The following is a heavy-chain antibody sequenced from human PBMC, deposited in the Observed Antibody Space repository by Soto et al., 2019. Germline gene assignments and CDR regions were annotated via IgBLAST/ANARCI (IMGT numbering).Heavy chain of an antibody. CDR2: ISSNGGST. CDR3: ARGPGYYFDY. CDR1: GFTLGGSA. V-gene: IGHV3-64*01. J-gene: IGHJ4*02. Sequence: GGSLRLSCAASGFTLGGSAMHGVRQASGKGLAYVSAISSNGGSTYYATSVKGRFTISRDNSKNTLYLQMGSLRAEDMAVYYCARGPGYYFDYWGQGTLVTVSS.